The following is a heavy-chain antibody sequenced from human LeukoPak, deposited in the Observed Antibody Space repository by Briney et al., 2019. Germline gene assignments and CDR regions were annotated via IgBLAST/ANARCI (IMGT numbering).Heavy chain of an antibody. CDR1: GGTFSSYA. Sequence: ASVKVSCKASGGTFSSYAISWVRQAPGQGLEWMGRIIPIFDIANYAQKFQGRVTITADKSTSTAYMELSSLRSEDTAVYYCAMRITMFRGVEPNFDYWGQGTLVTVSS. CDR2: IIPIFDIA. D-gene: IGHD3-10*01. CDR3: AMRITMFRGVEPNFDY. J-gene: IGHJ4*02. V-gene: IGHV1-69*04.